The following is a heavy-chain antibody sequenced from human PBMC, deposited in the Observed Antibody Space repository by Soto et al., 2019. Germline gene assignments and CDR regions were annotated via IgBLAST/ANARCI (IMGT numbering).Heavy chain of an antibody. D-gene: IGHD2-2*01. CDR1: GFTFSNYA. V-gene: IGHV3-23*01. Sequence: EVQLLDSGGGLVQPGGSLRLSCAASGFTFSNYAMSWVRQAPGKGLEWVSTISGNGGSTYYADSVKGRFTISRDNSKNMLFLQLNSLREDDSAVYYCAKRPASIITFDYWGQGAPVTVSS. CDR3: AKRPASIITFDY. CDR2: ISGNGGST. J-gene: IGHJ4*02.